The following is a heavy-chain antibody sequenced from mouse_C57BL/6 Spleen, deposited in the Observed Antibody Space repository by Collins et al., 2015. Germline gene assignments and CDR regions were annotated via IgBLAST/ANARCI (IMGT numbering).Heavy chain of an antibody. V-gene: IGHV6-6*02. CDR1: GFTFSSYW. CDR3: QLTGTMDY. D-gene: IGHD4-1*01. CDR2: IRLKSDNYAT. Sequence: EVKLEESGGGLVQPGGSMKLSCVASGFTFSSYWMSWVRQSPEKGLEWVAEIRLKSDNYATHYAESVKGKFTISRDDSKSRLYLQMNSLRAEDTGIYYCQLTGTMDYWGQGTSVTVSS. J-gene: IGHJ4*01.